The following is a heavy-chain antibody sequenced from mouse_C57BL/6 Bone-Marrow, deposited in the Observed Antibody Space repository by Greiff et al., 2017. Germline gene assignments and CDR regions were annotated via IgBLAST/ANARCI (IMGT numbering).Heavy chain of an antibody. CDR3: ARCSSNYSYAMDY. Sequence: QVQLQPSGAELARPGASVKLSCKASGYTFTSYGISWVKQRTGQGLEWIGEIYPRSGNTYYNETVKGKATLTADKSSSTAYMELRRLTSEDSAVYSCARCSSNYSYAMDYWGQGTSVTVSS. D-gene: IGHD2-5*01. CDR2: IYPRSGNT. J-gene: IGHJ4*01. CDR1: GYTFTSYG. V-gene: IGHV1-81*01.